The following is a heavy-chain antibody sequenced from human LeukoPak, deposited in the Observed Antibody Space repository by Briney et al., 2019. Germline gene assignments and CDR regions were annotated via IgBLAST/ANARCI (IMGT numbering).Heavy chain of an antibody. Sequence: SETLSLTCTVSGGSISGYYWSWIRQPPGKGLEWIGYIYYSGSTNYNPSLKSRVTISVDTSKNQFSLKLSSVTAADTAVYYCARVIGDFDWLHSYYFDYWGQGTLVTVSS. CDR3: ARVIGDFDWLHSYYFDY. J-gene: IGHJ4*02. V-gene: IGHV4-59*01. CDR2: IYYSGST. CDR1: GGSISGYY. D-gene: IGHD3-9*01.